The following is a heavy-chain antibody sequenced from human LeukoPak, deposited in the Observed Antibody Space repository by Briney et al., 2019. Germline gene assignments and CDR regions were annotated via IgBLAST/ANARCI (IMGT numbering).Heavy chain of an antibody. CDR2: INPNSGGT. Sequence: ASVKVSCKASGYTFTGYYMHWVRQAPGQGLEWMGRINPNSGGTNYAQKFQGRVTMTRDTSISTAYMELSRLRSDDTAVYYCARDLTMVRGVIITRAGSDDAFDIWGQGTMVTVSS. CDR3: ARDLTMVRGVIITRAGSDDAFDI. CDR1: GYTFTGYY. J-gene: IGHJ3*02. V-gene: IGHV1-2*06. D-gene: IGHD3-10*01.